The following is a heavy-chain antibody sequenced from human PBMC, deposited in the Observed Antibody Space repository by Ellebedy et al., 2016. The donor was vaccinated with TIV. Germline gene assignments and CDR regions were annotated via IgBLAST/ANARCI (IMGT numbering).Heavy chain of an antibody. CDR3: TGRTNLDPVFDN. CDR2: MNPNTGYR. V-gene: IGHV1-8*01. J-gene: IGHJ4*02. CDR1: RYTFNNFE. D-gene: IGHD1-1*01. Sequence: ASVKVSXKASRYTFNNFEINWVRQAPGQGLEWMGWMNPNTGYRGYAKNFQDRITMTRNPSISTAYVELRSLRTDATALYYYTGRTNLDPVFDNWGQGTTVTVSS.